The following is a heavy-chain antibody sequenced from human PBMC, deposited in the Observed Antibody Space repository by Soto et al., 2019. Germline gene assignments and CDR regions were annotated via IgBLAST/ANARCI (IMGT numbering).Heavy chain of an antibody. CDR2: INPNSGGK. CDR1: GYTFNAFY. D-gene: IGHD3-10*01. J-gene: IGHJ4*02. V-gene: IGHV1-2*04. Sequence: QVQLVQSGSEVKKPGASVTVSCRASGYTFNAFYIHWVRQAPGQGPEWMGWINPNSGGKHYVQNFPGWVTRTRDTSISTAYMELSMLRSDDTAVYYCAREKDGTGTYTFDHWGQGSLVTVSS. CDR3: AREKDGTGTYTFDH.